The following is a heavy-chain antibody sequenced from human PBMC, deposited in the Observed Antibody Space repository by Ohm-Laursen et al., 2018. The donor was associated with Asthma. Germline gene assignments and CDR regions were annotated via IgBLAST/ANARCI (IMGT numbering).Heavy chain of an antibody. V-gene: IGHV3-23*01. CDR3: ARADGDYAYYYYGMDV. CDR2: ISGSGGST. D-gene: IGHD4-17*01. Sequence: GSLRLSCTASGFTFSSYAMSWVRQAPGKGLEWVSAISGSGGSTYYADSVKGRFTISRDNSKNTLYLQMNSLRAEDTAVYYCARADGDYAYYYYGMDVWGQGTTVTVSS. J-gene: IGHJ6*02. CDR1: GFTFSSYA.